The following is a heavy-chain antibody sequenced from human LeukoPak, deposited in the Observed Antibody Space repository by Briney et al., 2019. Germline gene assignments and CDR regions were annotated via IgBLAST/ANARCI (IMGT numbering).Heavy chain of an antibody. J-gene: IGHJ5*02. CDR1: GDSISSQY. CDR2: IDSSGKT. CDR3: ARGVGSSSSNWFDP. D-gene: IGHD6-13*01. V-gene: IGHV4-4*07. Sequence: PSETLSLTCTVTGDSISSQYWSWIRQSPGKGLEWIGRIDSSGKTNYNPPLKSRVTISIDKSKGQFSLKVNSVTAADTAVYYCARGVGSSSSNWFDPWGQGALVTVSS.